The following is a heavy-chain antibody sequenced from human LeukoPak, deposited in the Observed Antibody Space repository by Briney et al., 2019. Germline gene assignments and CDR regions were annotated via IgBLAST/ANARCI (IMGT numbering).Heavy chain of an antibody. CDR3: AGSSHQRNWFDP. CDR1: GYTFTSDY. Sequence: ASVKVSCKASGYTFTSDYMSWVRQAPGQGLEWMGIVHSSGGVIKYAQEFQDRLTVTRDTSTSTIYMELSSLRSEDTAVYYCAGSSHQRNWFDPWGQGTLVIVSS. CDR2: VHSSGGVI. J-gene: IGHJ5*02. V-gene: IGHV1-46*01. D-gene: IGHD1-26*01.